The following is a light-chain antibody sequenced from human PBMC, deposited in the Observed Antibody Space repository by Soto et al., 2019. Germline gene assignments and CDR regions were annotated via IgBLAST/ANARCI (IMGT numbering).Light chain of an antibody. CDR2: GNS. J-gene: IGLJ1*01. CDR3: QSYDSSLSGPYV. Sequence: QSALTQPPSVSGAPGQRVTISCTGSSSNIGAGYDVHWYQQLPGTAPKLLIYGNSNRPSGVPDRFSGSKSGTSASLAITGLQAEDEADYYCQSYDSSLSGPYVFGTGTKVTAL. V-gene: IGLV1-40*01. CDR1: SSNIGAGYD.